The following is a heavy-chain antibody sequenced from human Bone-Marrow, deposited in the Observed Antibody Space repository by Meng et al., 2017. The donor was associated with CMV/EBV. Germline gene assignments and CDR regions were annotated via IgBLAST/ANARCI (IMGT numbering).Heavy chain of an antibody. CDR3: ARGRGYSGSRFDY. Sequence: GSLRLSCAVYGGSFSGYYWSWIRQPPGKGLEWIGEINHSGSTNYNPSLKSRVTISVDTSKNQFSLKPSSVTAADTAVYYCARGRGYSGSRFDYWGQGTLVTVSS. V-gene: IGHV4-34*01. CDR1: GGSFSGYY. CDR2: INHSGST. J-gene: IGHJ4*02. D-gene: IGHD1-26*01.